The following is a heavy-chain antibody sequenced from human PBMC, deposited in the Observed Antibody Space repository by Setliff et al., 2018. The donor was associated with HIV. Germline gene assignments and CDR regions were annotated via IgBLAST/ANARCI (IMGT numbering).Heavy chain of an antibody. D-gene: IGHD6-13*01. CDR1: GFTFSSYS. Sequence: GGSLRLSCAASGFTFSSYSMNWVRQAPGKGLEWVSSISSSSSYIYYADSVKGRFTISRDNAKNSLYLQMNSLRAEDTAVYYCARDYLSSSTWYGGLGYWGLGTLVTVSS. CDR2: ISSSSSYI. CDR3: ARDYLSSSTWYGGLGY. V-gene: IGHV3-21*01. J-gene: IGHJ4*02.